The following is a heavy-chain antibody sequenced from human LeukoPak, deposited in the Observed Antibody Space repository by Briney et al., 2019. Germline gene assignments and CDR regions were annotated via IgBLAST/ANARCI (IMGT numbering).Heavy chain of an antibody. CDR3: ARDVYSNYDFDY. D-gene: IGHD4-4*01. V-gene: IGHV3-11*01. CDR2: ISSSGSTI. CDR1: GFTFSDYY. J-gene: IGHJ4*02. Sequence: KPGGSLRLSCAASGFTFSDYYMRWIRQAPGKGLEWVSYISSSGSTIYYADSVKGRFTISRDNAKNSLYLQMNSLRAEDTAVYYCARDVYSNYDFDYWGQGTLVTVSS.